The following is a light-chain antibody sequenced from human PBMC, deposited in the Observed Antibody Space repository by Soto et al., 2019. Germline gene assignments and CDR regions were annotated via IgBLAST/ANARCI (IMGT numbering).Light chain of an antibody. J-gene: IGKJ1*01. CDR2: GAS. CDR3: QESSGT. CDR1: QYVSTSY. V-gene: IGKV3-20*01. Sequence: EIVLTQSPGTLSLSPGERATLSCRASQYVSTSYLAWYQQKPGQAPSLLIYGASSRATGIPDRFRGSGSGTDFTLTISRLEPEDFAVYFCQESSGTFGQGTKVEIK.